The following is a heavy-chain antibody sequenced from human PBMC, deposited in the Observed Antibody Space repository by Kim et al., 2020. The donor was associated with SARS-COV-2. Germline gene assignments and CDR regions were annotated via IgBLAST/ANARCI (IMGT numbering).Heavy chain of an antibody. V-gene: IGHV7-4-1*02. D-gene: IGHD6-13*01. CDR2: INTNTGNP. Sequence: ASVKVSCKASGYTFTSYAMNWVRQAPGQGLEWMGWINTNTGNPTYAQGFTGRFVFSLDTSVSTAYLQISSLKAEDTAVYYCARDTDPPYSSSWYRSHYGMDVWGQGTTVTVSS. CDR3: ARDTDPPYSSSWYRSHYGMDV. CDR1: GYTFTSYA. J-gene: IGHJ6*02.